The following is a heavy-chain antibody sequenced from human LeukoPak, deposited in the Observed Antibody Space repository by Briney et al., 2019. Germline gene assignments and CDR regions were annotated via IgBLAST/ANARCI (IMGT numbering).Heavy chain of an antibody. J-gene: IGHJ4*02. CDR2: INPNSGGT. V-gene: IGHV1-2*02. CDR3: ARTVTTSLYYFDY. Sequence: ASVKVSSKASGYTFTGYYMHWVRQAPGQGLEWMGWINPNSGGTNYAQKFQGRVTMTRDTSISTAYMELSRLRSDDTAVYYCARTVTTSLYYFDYWGQGTLVTVSS. CDR1: GYTFTGYY. D-gene: IGHD4-17*01.